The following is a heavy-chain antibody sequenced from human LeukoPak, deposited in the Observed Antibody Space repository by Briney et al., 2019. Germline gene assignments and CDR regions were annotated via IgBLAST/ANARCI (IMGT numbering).Heavy chain of an antibody. CDR2: ISSSSSYI. D-gene: IGHD3-22*01. CDR3: ARDLETYYYDSSGSDAFDI. CDR1: GFTFSSYS. V-gene: IGHV3-21*01. Sequence: GGSLRLSCAASGFTFSSYSMNWVRQAPGKGLEWVSSISSSSSYIYYADSVKGRFTISRDNAKNSLYLQMNSLRAEDTAVYYCARDLETYYYDSSGSDAFDIWGQGTMVTVSS. J-gene: IGHJ3*02.